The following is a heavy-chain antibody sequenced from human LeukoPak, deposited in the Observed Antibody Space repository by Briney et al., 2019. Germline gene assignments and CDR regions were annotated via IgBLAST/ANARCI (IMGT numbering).Heavy chain of an antibody. CDR2: IYYSGST. D-gene: IGHD3-22*01. J-gene: IGHJ4*02. Sequence: SETLSLTCTVSGGSISSSSYYWGWIRQPPGKGLEWIGCIYYSGSTYYNPSLKSRVTISVDTSKNQFSLKLSSVTAADTAVYYCARLPYYYDSIRDDYWGQGTLVTVSS. CDR1: GGSISSSSYY. V-gene: IGHV4-39*01. CDR3: ARLPYYYDSIRDDY.